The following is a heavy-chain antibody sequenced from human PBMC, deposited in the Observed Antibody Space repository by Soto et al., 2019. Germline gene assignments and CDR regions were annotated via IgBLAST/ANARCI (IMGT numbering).Heavy chain of an antibody. V-gene: IGHV1-18*01. J-gene: IGHJ4*02. Sequence: QVHLEQSGAEVKKPGASVKVSCKASGYTFTSYGISWVRQAPGQGLEWMGWISAYNDYTKYAQKFQGRVIMTTDTSTTTAYMELRSLRSDDTAVYYCARRQVTPLSIGVDPIDNWGQGTLVTVSS. CDR3: ARRQVTPLSIGVDPIDN. D-gene: IGHD6-19*01. CDR1: GYTFTSYG. CDR2: ISAYNDYT.